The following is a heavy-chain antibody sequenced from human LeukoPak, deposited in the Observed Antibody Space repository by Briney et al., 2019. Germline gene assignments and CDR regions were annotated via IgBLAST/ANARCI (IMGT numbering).Heavy chain of an antibody. V-gene: IGHV4-61*02. CDR3: FLVLMVHPGGDAFDI. CDR2: IYTSGST. J-gene: IGHJ3*02. Sequence: SETLSLTCTVSGGSITSGSHYWSWIRQPAGKGLEWIGRIYTSGSTTYNPSLKSRVTISLDTSKNHFSLKLTSVTAADTAVYYCFLVLMVHPGGDAFDIWGQGTMVTVSS. CDR1: GGSITSGSHY. D-gene: IGHD2-8*01.